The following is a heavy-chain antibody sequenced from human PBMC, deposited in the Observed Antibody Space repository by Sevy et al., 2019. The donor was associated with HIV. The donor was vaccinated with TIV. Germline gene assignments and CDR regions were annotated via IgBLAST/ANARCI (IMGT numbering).Heavy chain of an antibody. V-gene: IGHV3-30-3*01. CDR3: AADLGYEGTGYLPLFDN. CDR1: GFTFSTHA. CDR2: ISYDGNIE. J-gene: IGHJ4*02. Sequence: GGSLRLSCAASGFTFSTHAMHWVRQAPGKGLEWVAIISYDGNIEYYPDFVKGRLTISRDASKNTLYLPMNGLRSEDTALYYCAADLGYEGTGYLPLFDNWGQGTLVTVSS. D-gene: IGHD3-22*01.